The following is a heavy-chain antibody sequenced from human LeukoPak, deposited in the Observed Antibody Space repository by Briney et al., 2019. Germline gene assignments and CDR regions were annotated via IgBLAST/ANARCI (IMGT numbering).Heavy chain of an antibody. CDR1: GYTFSGYY. CDR2: INPNSGGT. J-gene: IGHJ4*02. D-gene: IGHD2-15*01. V-gene: IGHV1-2*02. CDR3: ATTTSYCSSGTCSLGY. Sequence: ASVKVSCKASGYTFSGYYMHWVRQAPGQGLEWVGWINPNSGGTKYAQNFQGRVTMTRDTSITTAYMELSRLRSDDTAMYYCATTTSYCSSGTCSLGYWGQGTLVTVSS.